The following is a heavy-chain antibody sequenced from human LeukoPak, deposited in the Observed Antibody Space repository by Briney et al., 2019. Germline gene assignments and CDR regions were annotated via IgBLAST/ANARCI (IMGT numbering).Heavy chain of an antibody. CDR2: IKNKANSYGT. D-gene: IGHD1-26*01. Sequence: GGSLRLSCAASGFSFSDHYMDWVRLAPGKGLEWVGRIKNKANSYGTEYAASVKGRFTISRDDSKDSLYLQMNSLRSEDTALYYCTRVRLGAATRYFDYWGQGTLVTVSS. CDR3: TRVRLGAATRYFDY. CDR1: GFSFSDHY. V-gene: IGHV3-72*01. J-gene: IGHJ4*02.